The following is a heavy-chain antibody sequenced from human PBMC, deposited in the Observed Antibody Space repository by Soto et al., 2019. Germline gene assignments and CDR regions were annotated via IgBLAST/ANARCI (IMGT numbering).Heavy chain of an antibody. D-gene: IGHD3-22*01. Sequence: EVQLVESGAGLVQPGGSRRVSCAASGFSFSNYAMNWVRQAPGKGLEWVSYISIGSGSIFYADSVKGRFTISRDDAKNSLYMQMNTLRDKDTAVYYCVRDDRWAFDFWGQGTMVTVSS. CDR1: GFSFSNYA. CDR3: VRDDRWAFDF. CDR2: ISIGSGSI. V-gene: IGHV3-48*02. J-gene: IGHJ3*01.